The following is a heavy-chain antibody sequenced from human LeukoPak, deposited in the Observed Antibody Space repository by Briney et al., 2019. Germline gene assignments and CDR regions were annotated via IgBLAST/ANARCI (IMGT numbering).Heavy chain of an antibody. D-gene: IGHD5-24*01. J-gene: IGHJ4*02. CDR1: GYTFTAYF. CDR2: ISTYNGDT. CDR3: ARGWIEMPTVYFDY. Sequence: ASVKVSCKASGYTFTAYFIHWVRQAPGQGLEWMGWISTYNGDTRYTQRLQGRVTMTADTATRTAYMELRSLRSDDTAVYYCARGWIEMPTVYFDYWGQGTLVSVSS. V-gene: IGHV1-18*04.